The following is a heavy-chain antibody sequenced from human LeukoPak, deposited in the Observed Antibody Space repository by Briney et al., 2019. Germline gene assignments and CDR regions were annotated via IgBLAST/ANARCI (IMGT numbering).Heavy chain of an antibody. CDR2: ISYDGSNK. D-gene: IGHD6-13*01. CDR3: AREAPSSSWTFDY. V-gene: IGHV3-33*05. CDR1: GFTFSSYG. J-gene: IGHJ4*02. Sequence: QPGGSLRLSCAASGFTFSSYGMHWVRQAPGKGLEWGAVISYDGSNKYYADSVKGRFTISRDNAKNSLYLQMNSLRAEDTAVYYCAREAPSSSWTFDYWGQGTLVTVSS.